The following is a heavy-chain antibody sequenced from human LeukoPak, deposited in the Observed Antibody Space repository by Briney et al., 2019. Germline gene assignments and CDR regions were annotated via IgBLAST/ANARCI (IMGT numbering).Heavy chain of an antibody. CDR3: ARGQNVRPSAFFDS. D-gene: IGHD6-6*01. V-gene: IGHV3-7*01. J-gene: IGHJ4*02. Sequence: GGSLRLFCAASGFTFDDYAMHWARQAPGKGLEGVANIKEDGRETYYLDSVKGRFTISRDNAKNSLDLQMNSLRVEDAAIYYCARGQNVRPSAFFDSWGQGTLVTVSS. CDR1: GFTFDDYA. CDR2: IKEDGRET.